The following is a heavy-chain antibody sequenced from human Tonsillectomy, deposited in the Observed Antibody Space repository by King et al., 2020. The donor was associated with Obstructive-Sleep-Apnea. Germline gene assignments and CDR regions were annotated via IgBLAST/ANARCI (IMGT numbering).Heavy chain of an antibody. CDR1: GGSISSGTYY. Sequence: QLQESGPGLVKPSETLSLTCTVSGGSISSGTYYWGWIRQPPGKGLEWIGSIYSSGSTYYNPSLKSRVVISVDMSKNQFSLKLSSVTAADTAVYYCASFYDSSDSSGYSGNYNYGMDVWGQGTTVTVSS. V-gene: IGHV4-39*07. CDR2: IYSSGST. J-gene: IGHJ6*02. D-gene: IGHD3-22*01. CDR3: ASFYDSSDSSGYSGNYNYGMDV.